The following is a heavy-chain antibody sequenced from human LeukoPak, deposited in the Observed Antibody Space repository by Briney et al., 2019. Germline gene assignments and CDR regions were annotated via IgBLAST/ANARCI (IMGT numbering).Heavy chain of an antibody. J-gene: IGHJ6*03. CDR1: GGSFSGYY. CDR2: INHSGST. Sequence: PSETLSLTCAVYGGSFSGYYWSWIRQPPGKGLEWIGEINHSGSTNYNPSLKSRVTISVDTSKNQFSLKLSSATAADTAVYYCARGHGSGGSPTYYYYYMDVWGKGTTVTVSS. V-gene: IGHV4-34*01. D-gene: IGHD2-15*01. CDR3: ARGHGSGGSPTYYYYYMDV.